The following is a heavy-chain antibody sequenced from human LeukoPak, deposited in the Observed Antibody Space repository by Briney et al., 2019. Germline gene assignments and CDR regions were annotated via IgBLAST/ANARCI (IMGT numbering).Heavy chain of an antibody. J-gene: IGHJ4*02. D-gene: IGHD3-3*01. V-gene: IGHV3-53*01. CDR1: GFTFSGYA. Sequence: AGGSLRLSCVASGFTFSGYAMSWVRQAPGKGLEWVSVLYDDGTTKYPDSVKGRFTISRDNSKNTLYLQMDSLRTEDTAVYYCTRELLYHYYEYWGQGTLVTVSS. CDR2: LYDDGTT. CDR3: TRELLYHYYEY.